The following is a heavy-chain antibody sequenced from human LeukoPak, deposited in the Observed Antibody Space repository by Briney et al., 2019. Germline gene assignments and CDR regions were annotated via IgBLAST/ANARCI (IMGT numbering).Heavy chain of an antibody. CDR2: ISSSGSTI. CDR3: ARDPGEPPYYYYGMDV. J-gene: IGHJ6*02. CDR1: GFTFSDYY. V-gene: IGHV3-11*04. Sequence: PGGSLRLSCAASGFTFSDYYMSWIRQAPGKGLEWVSYISSSGSTIYYADSVKGRFTISRDNSKNTLYLQMNSLRAEDTAVYYCARDPGEPPYYYYGMDVWGQGTTVTVSS.